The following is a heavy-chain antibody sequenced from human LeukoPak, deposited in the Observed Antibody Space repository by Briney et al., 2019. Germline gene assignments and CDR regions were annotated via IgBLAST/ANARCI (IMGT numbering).Heavy chain of an antibody. Sequence: SETLSLTCRVSDGSISSYYWSRIRQPAGKGLEWIGRIYTRGTTNYNPSLKSRVTMSGDTSKNQVSLKLKSVTAADTAVYYCARSGGLGTIGVVVSATWAFDFWGQGTLVTVSS. CDR3: ARSGGLGTIGVVVSATWAFDF. V-gene: IGHV4-4*07. D-gene: IGHD2-15*01. J-gene: IGHJ4*02. CDR2: IYTRGTT. CDR1: DGSISSYY.